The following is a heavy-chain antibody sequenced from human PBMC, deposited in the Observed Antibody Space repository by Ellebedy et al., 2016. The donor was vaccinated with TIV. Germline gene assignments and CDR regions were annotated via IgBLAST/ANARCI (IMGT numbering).Heavy chain of an antibody. J-gene: IGHJ4*02. CDR3: SKWRGWLRKNFDD. CDR2: IYHSGDT. V-gene: IGHV4-39*07. D-gene: IGHD5-12*01. CDR1: GGSISSSGFY. Sequence: MPSETLSLTCSVSGGSISSSGFYWGWIRQPPGKGLEWIGSIYHSGDTYYNPSLKSRVTFSVDTSKNQFSLSLTSVTAADTAIYYCSKWRGWLRKNFDDWGQGTLVTVSS.